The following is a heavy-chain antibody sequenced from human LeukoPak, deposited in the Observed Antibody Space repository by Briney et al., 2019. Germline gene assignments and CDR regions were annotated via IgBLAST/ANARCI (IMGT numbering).Heavy chain of an antibody. CDR2: IYYSGST. J-gene: IGHJ4*02. CDR1: GGSISSYY. V-gene: IGHV4-59*01. CDR3: ARGGVQLWSEGIDY. D-gene: IGHD5-18*01. Sequence: SETLSLTCTVSGGSISSYYWSWIRQPPGKGLEWIGYIYYSGSTNYNPSLKSRVTISVDTSKNQFSLKLSSVTAADTAVYYCARGGVQLWSEGIDYWGQGTLVTVSS.